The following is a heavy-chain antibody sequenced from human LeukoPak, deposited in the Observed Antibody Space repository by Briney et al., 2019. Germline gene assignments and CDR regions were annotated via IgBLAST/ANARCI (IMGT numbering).Heavy chain of an antibody. CDR1: GGSITSTNW. CDR3: ARVRDGSRLDY. J-gene: IGHJ4*02. D-gene: IGHD3-10*01. CDR2: IFYTGSA. V-gene: IGHV4-4*02. Sequence: SGTLSVTCAVSGGSITSTNWWSWVRQSPGKGLEWIAEIFYTGSANYNPSLKSRVTISVDKSKSQFSLKLTSVTVADTAVYYCARVRDGSRLDYWGQGTLVTASS.